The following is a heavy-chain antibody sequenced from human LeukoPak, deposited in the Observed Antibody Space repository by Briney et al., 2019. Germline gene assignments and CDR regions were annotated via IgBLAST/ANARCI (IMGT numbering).Heavy chain of an antibody. D-gene: IGHD3-3*01. CDR1: GYTFTGYY. J-gene: IGHJ4*02. V-gene: IGHV1-2*02. CDR2: INPNSGGT. CDR3: ARELGGWSGYSGY. Sequence: ASVKVSCKASGYTFTGYYMHWVRQAPGQGLEWMGWINPNSGGTNYAQKFQGRVTMTRDTSISTAYMELSRLRSDDTAVYYCARELGGWSGYSGYWGQGTLVTVSS.